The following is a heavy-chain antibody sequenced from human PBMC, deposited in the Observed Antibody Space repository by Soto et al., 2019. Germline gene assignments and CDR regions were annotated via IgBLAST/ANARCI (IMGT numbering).Heavy chain of an antibody. CDR2: ISGYNGNT. V-gene: IGHV1-18*04. D-gene: IGHD6-13*01. CDR3: ARGGSSWSAEYYEH. Sequence: VQLVQSGTEVKKPGASVKVSCKASGYTFTNYGISWVRQAPGQGPEWMGWISGYNGNTKYARKVQGRVTLTTDTSASTAYMELRGLRSDDTAVYYCARGGSSWSAEYYEHWGQGTLVTVST. J-gene: IGHJ1*01. CDR1: GYTFTNYG.